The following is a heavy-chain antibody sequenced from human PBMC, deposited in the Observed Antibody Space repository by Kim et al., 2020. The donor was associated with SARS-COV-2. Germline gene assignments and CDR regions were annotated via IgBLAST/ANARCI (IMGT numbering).Heavy chain of an antibody. J-gene: IGHJ4*02. V-gene: IGHV3-33*01. CDR3: ARGLPGRAMVRGAKFDY. CDR2: VWYDGTNK. Sequence: LSLSCAASGFTFSSYGMHWVRQAPGKGLEWVAFVWYDGTNKYYADSVKGRFTVSRNTSNLFLQMNSLRVEDTAMYYCARGLPGRAMVRGAKFDYWGQ. D-gene: IGHD3-10*01. CDR1: GFTFSSYG.